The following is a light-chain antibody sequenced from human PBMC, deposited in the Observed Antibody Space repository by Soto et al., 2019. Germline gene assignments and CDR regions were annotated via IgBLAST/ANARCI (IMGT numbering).Light chain of an antibody. Sequence: QSALTQPASVSGSPGQSITISCTGTNSDVGAHDLVSWYQHHPGKAPRLMIYGVTNRPSGVSNRFSASKSGNTASLTISGLQAEDEADYYCSSYTSSSTPDVFGTGTKLTVL. V-gene: IGLV2-14*01. CDR2: GVT. CDR1: NSDVGAHDL. CDR3: SSYTSSSTPDV. J-gene: IGLJ1*01.